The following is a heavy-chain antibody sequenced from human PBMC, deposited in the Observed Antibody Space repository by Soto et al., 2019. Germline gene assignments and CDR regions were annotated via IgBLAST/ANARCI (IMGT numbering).Heavy chain of an antibody. Sequence: SQMQSLTCAVSGGYIRSGGYSWSWIRKPPGKGLEWLGYIYHSGSTYYNPSLKSRVTISVDRSKNQFSLKLSSVTAADTAVYYCARIYITIFGVARGGWFDPWGQGTLVTVSS. D-gene: IGHD3-3*01. CDR2: IYHSGST. CDR3: ARIYITIFGVARGGWFDP. V-gene: IGHV4-30-2*01. CDR1: GGYIRSGGYS. J-gene: IGHJ5*02.